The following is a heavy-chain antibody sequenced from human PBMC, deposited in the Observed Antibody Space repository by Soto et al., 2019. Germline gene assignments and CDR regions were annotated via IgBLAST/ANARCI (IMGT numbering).Heavy chain of an antibody. CDR1: GGTFSSYA. J-gene: IGHJ4*02. CDR3: ARDRDNYDYVWASYRHYYFDY. CDR2: IIPIFGTA. V-gene: IGHV1-69*12. Sequence: QVQLVQSGAEVKKPGSSVKVSCKASGGTFSSYAISWVRQAPGQGLEWMGGIIPIFGTANYAQKFQGRVTITADESTSTDYMELSSLRSEDTAVYYCARDRDNYDYVWASYRHYYFDYWGQGTLVTVSS. D-gene: IGHD3-16*02.